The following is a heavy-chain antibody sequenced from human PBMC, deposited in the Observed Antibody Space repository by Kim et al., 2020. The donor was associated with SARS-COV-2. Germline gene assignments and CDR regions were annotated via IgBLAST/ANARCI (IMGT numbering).Heavy chain of an antibody. Sequence: NYNPSLKRRVTTSVDTSKNQFSLKLNSVTAADTAVYYCASVGPRMDGLDYWGQGTLVTVSS. CDR3: ASVGPRMDGLDY. D-gene: IGHD2-2*03. V-gene: IGHV4-4*07. J-gene: IGHJ4*02.